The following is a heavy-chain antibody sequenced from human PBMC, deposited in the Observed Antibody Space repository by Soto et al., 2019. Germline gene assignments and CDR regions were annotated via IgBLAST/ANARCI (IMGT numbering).Heavy chain of an antibody. CDR2: INAGNGNT. V-gene: IGHV1-3*05. CDR1: GYNSTSYA. CDR3: ARSSGYYLIDDY. J-gene: IGHJ4*02. Sequence: QVQLVQSGAEEKKPGASVKAFCKASGYNSTSYAMHWVRQAPGQRLEWMGWINAGNGNTKYSQKLQGRVTITRDTSASTAYMELSSLRSEETAVYYCARSSGYYLIDDYWGQGPLVTVSS. D-gene: IGHD3-22*01.